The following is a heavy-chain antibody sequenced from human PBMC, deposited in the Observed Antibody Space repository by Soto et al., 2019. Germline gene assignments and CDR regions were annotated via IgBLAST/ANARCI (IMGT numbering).Heavy chain of an antibody. V-gene: IGHV4-31*03. CDR3: ARGRNFWSGKFDGYFEY. CDR1: GGSISSGGYY. D-gene: IGHD3-3*01. CDR2: IYYSEST. Sequence: PSETLSLTCTVSGGSISSGGYYWSWIRQHPGQGLEWIGYIYYSESTYYNPSLKSRLSMSLDTSKNQFSLKPSSVTAADTAVYYCARGRNFWSGKFDGYFEYWGQGTLVTVSS. J-gene: IGHJ4*02.